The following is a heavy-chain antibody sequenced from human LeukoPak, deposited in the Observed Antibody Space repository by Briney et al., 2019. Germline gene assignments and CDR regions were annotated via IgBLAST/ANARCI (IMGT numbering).Heavy chain of an antibody. CDR3: AKEVVSRISSWYYFDY. D-gene: IGHD6-13*01. CDR1: GDSVSSDTTA. J-gene: IGHJ4*02. CDR2: AYYTSKWIT. V-gene: IGHV6-1*01. Sequence: SQTLSLTCAISGDSVSSDTTAWNWIRQSPSRGLEWLGRAYYTSKWITNYAVSVRSRITVNPNTSNNQFSLQLNSVTPEDTAIYYCAKEVVSRISSWYYFDYWGQGTLVTVSS.